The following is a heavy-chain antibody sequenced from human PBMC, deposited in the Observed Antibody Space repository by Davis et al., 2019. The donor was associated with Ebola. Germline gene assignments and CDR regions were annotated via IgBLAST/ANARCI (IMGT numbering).Heavy chain of an antibody. J-gene: IGHJ4*02. CDR1: GFSFGSHT. V-gene: IGHV3-23*01. CDR3: ARAVFHEVLDS. Sequence: PGGSLRLSCAASGFSFGSHTMTWFRQAPGKGLEWVSAITFSGGSTSYADSVKGRFTISRDNSENTLYLQMDSLTADDTAVYFCARAVFHEVLDSWGQGTPVTVSS. D-gene: IGHD3-3*01. CDR2: ITFSGGST.